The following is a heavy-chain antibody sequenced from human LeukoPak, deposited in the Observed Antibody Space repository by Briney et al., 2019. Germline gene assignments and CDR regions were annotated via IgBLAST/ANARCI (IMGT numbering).Heavy chain of an antibody. CDR2: IYTSGTT. Sequence: SETLSLTCAAYGGSFSGYYWSWIRQPAGKGLEWIGRIYTSGTTNYNPSLRSRVTISLDTSKNQFSLKLTSVTAADTAVYYCARGPMYTSGWYVYWGQGTLVTVSS. D-gene: IGHD6-19*01. V-gene: IGHV4-59*10. J-gene: IGHJ4*02. CDR1: GGSFSGYY. CDR3: ARGPMYTSGWYVY.